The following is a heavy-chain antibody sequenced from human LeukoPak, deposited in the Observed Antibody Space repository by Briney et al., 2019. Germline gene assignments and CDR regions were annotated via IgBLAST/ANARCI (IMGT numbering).Heavy chain of an antibody. V-gene: IGHV5-51*01. CDR3: ARQEYCSGGSCYTWFDP. CDR1: GYSITSYW. CDR2: IYPADSDI. J-gene: IGHJ5*02. D-gene: IGHD2-15*01. Sequence: ESLKISCKGSGYSITSYWIAWVRQMPGKGLEWMGMIYPADSDIRYSPSFQGQVTISADKSISTAYLQWSSLKASDTAMYYCARQEYCSGGSCYTWFDPWGQGTLVTVSS.